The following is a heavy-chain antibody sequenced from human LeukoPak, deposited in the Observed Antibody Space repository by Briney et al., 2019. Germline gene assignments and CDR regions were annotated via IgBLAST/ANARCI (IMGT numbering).Heavy chain of an antibody. J-gene: IGHJ5*02. CDR3: ARAGEKEWLLYWFDP. Sequence: KPSETLSLTCTVSGYSISSGYYWGWIRQPPGKGREWIGSIYHSGSTYYNPSLKSRVTISVDTSKNQFSLKLSSVTAADTAVYYCARAGEKEWLLYWFDPWGQGTLVTVSS. CDR1: GYSISSGYY. CDR2: IYHSGST. V-gene: IGHV4-38-2*02. D-gene: IGHD3-3*01.